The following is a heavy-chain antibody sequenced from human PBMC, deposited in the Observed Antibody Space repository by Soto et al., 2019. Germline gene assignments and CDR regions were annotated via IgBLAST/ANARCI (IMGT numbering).Heavy chain of an antibody. CDR2: INLTGSA. CDR3: ARYLAVNGAFDY. Sequence: QVQLQQWGAGLLKPSETLSLTCGVSGGSFSCSYWNGIRQPPGKELEWIGEINLTGSASYIPCLSSRVTIAIDTSRNQFSLNVDSVTAADTAVYYCARYLAVNGAFDYWGQGSRVTVSP. J-gene: IGHJ4*02. D-gene: IGHD1-26*01. CDR1: GGSFSCSY. V-gene: IGHV4-34*01.